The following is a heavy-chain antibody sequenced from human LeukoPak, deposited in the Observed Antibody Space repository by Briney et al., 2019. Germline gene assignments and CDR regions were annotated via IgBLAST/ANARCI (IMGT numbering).Heavy chain of an antibody. V-gene: IGHV3-30*03. CDR2: ISYDGSNK. J-gene: IGHJ4*02. CDR1: GITLSNYG. D-gene: IGHD6-19*01. CDR3: ARDIGGSGWSHYDY. Sequence: GGSLRLSCAVSGITLSNYGMTWVRQAPGKGLEWVAVISYDGSNKYYADSVKGRFTISRDNSKNTLYLQMNSLRAEDTAVYYCARDIGGSGWSHYDYWGQGTLVTVSS.